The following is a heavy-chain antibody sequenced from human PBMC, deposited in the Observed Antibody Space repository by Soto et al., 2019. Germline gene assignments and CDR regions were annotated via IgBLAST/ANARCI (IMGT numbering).Heavy chain of an antibody. J-gene: IGHJ6*02. CDR2: IIPIVGTA. CDR1: GGTFSSYA. D-gene: IGHD2-2*01. Sequence: QVQLVQSGAEVKKPGSSVKVSCKASGGTFSSYAISWVRQAPGQGLEWMGGIIPIVGTANYAQKFQGRVTITAGESTSTAYMELSSLRSEETAVYYCARHVPAAGYYYGMDVWGQGTTVTVSS. V-gene: IGHV1-69*12. CDR3: ARHVPAAGYYYGMDV.